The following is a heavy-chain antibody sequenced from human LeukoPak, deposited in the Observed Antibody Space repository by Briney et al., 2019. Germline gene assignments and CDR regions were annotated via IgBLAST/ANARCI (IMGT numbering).Heavy chain of an antibody. J-gene: IGHJ4*02. CDR3: AKAQWLVLFPFDY. Sequence: GRSLRLSCAASGFTFSSYAMSWVRQAPGKGLEWVSAISGSGGSTYYADSVKGRFTISRDNSKNTLYLQMNSLRAEDTAVYYCAKAQWLVLFPFDYWGQGTLVTVSS. CDR1: GFTFSSYA. CDR2: ISGSGGST. D-gene: IGHD6-19*01. V-gene: IGHV3-23*01.